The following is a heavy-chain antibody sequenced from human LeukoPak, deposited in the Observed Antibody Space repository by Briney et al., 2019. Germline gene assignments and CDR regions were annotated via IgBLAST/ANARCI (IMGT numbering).Heavy chain of an antibody. Sequence: SETLSLTCTVSGGSISSYYWSWIRQPPGKGLEWIGYIYYSGSTNYNPSLKSRVTISVDTSKDQFSLKLSSVTAADTAVYYCARGTRRYYDSSGYSKWFDPWGQGTLVTVSS. CDR1: GGSISSYY. CDR2: IYYSGST. V-gene: IGHV4-59*01. J-gene: IGHJ5*02. CDR3: ARGTRRYYDSSGYSKWFDP. D-gene: IGHD3-22*01.